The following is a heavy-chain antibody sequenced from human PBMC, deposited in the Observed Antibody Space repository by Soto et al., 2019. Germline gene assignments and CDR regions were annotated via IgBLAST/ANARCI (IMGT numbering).Heavy chain of an antibody. Sequence: PGGSLRLSFAASGFSFSGYTMHWVRQAPGKGLEWVAVLSMDGNNRYYADSVKGRFTVSRDNSKNTMYLQMNSLRVEDMAVYYCARDQGDPVNLVRGFMFRDDWYFDLWGRGTLVTVSS. D-gene: IGHD3-10*01. CDR1: GFSFSGYT. CDR2: LSMDGNNR. J-gene: IGHJ2*01. CDR3: ARDQGDPVNLVRGFMFRDDWYFDL. V-gene: IGHV3-30-3*01.